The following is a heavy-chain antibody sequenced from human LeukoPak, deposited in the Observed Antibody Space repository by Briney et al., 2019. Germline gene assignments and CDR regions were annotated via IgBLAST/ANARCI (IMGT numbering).Heavy chain of an antibody. V-gene: IGHV1-2*06. J-gene: IGHJ4*02. CDR1: GYTFTGYC. CDR3: ARESGYDSSGYVDY. CDR2: INPNSGGT. D-gene: IGHD3-22*01. Sequence: GASVKVSCKASGYTFTGYCMHWVRQAPGQGLEWMGRINPNSGGTNYAQKFQGRVTMTRDTSISTAYMELSRLRSDDTAVYYCARESGYDSSGYVDYWGQGTLVTVSS.